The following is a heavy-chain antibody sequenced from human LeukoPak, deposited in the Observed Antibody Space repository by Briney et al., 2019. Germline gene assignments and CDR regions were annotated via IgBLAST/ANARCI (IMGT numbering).Heavy chain of an antibody. CDR3: ARGPNYDILTGWRKTHNAFDI. J-gene: IGHJ3*02. CDR2: IRYDGSNK. V-gene: IGHV3-30*02. CDR1: GFTFGNYG. D-gene: IGHD3-9*01. Sequence: PGGSLRLSCAASGFTFGNYGMNWVRQAPGKGLEWVAFIRYDGSNKYYADSVKGRFTISRDNSKNTLYLQMTSLRAEDTAVYYCARGPNYDILTGWRKTHNAFDIWGQGTMVTVSS.